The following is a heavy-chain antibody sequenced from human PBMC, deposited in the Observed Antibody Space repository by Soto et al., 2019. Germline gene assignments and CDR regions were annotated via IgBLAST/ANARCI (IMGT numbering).Heavy chain of an antibody. Sequence: EVQLVESGGGLVQPGGSLRLSCAASGFTFSSYDMHWVRQATGKGLEWVSAIGTAGDTYYPGSVKGRFTISRENAKNSLYLQMNSLRAEDTAVYYCASAWFYEDYGGNSFPAFDIWGQGTMVTVSS. CDR1: GFTFSSYD. J-gene: IGHJ3*02. V-gene: IGHV3-13*01. D-gene: IGHD4-17*01. CDR3: ASAWFYEDYGGNSFPAFDI. CDR2: IGTAGDT.